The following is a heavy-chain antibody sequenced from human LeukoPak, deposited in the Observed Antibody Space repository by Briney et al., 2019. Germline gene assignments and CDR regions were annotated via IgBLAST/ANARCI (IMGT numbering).Heavy chain of an antibody. D-gene: IGHD6-13*01. CDR3: ARVGSSSWSGLDY. Sequence: SETLSLTSTVPLGSITISIYYSGWVRQPPGKWLEWLGRIYYSGGTYYTPSVKSRVTISVDTSKNKFSLKLSSVTAADTAVYYCARVGSSSWSGLDYWGQGTLVTVSS. V-gene: IGHV4-39*01. J-gene: IGHJ4*02. CDR2: IYYSGGT. CDR1: LGSITISIYY.